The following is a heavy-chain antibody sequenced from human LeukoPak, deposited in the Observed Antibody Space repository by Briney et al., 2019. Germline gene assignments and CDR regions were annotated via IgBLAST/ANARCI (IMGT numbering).Heavy chain of an antibody. CDR2: ISSSSSYI. CDR3: ARGEAAVSLDV. J-gene: IGHJ6*04. Sequence: GGSLRLSCAASGFTFSSYSMNWVRQAPGKGLAWVSSISSSSSYIYYADSVKGRFTISRDNAKNSLYLQMNSLRAEHTAVYYCARGEAAVSLDVWGKGTTVTVSS. D-gene: IGHD6-13*01. CDR1: GFTFSSYS. V-gene: IGHV3-21*01.